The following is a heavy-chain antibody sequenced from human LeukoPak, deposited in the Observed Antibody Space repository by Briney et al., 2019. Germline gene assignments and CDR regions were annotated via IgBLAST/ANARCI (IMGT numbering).Heavy chain of an antibody. CDR1: GFTVSSNY. CDR2: IYSDGST. Sequence: GGSLRLSCAASGFTVSSNYMSWVRQAPGKGLEWVSVIYSDGSTYYADSVKGRITISRDNSKNTLYLQMNSLRAEDTAVYYCAREHCSSTSCYGAFDIWGQGTMVTVSS. J-gene: IGHJ3*02. V-gene: IGHV3-53*01. D-gene: IGHD2-2*01. CDR3: AREHCSSTSCYGAFDI.